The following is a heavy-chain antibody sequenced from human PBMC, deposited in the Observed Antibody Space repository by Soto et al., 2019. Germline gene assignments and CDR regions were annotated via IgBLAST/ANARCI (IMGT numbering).Heavy chain of an antibody. CDR3: AKVAGGSAWHYFAN. D-gene: IGHD6-19*01. V-gene: IGHV4-59*05. CDR1: GGTISSWY. Sequence: SETLSLTCTVSGGTISSWYWIWIRQPPGKGLEWLASIYSSGRTYYNPPLKSRLTISVDTSKNQVSLELSTMTAADTAVYYCAKVAGGSAWHYFANWGQGTQVTVSS. J-gene: IGHJ4*02. CDR2: IYSSGRT.